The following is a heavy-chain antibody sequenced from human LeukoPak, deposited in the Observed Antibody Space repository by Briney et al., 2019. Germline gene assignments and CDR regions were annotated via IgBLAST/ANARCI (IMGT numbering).Heavy chain of an antibody. D-gene: IGHD5-18*01. CDR1: GFTFSSYW. CDR3: ARDETALDS. V-gene: IGHV3-7*01. J-gene: IGHJ4*02. CDR2: INQGGSEK. Sequence: GGSLRLSCAASGFTFSSYWMSWVRQAPEKGLEWVANINQGGSEKYYVDSVKGRLTVSRDNAKNSRYLQMNSLRAEDTAVYYCARDETALDSWGQGTLVTVSP.